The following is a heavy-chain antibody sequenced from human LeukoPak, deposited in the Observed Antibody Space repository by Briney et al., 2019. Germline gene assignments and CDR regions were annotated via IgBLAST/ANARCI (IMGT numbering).Heavy chain of an antibody. CDR2: ISSSSSYI. CDR1: GFTFSSYS. Sequence: GGSLRLSCAASGFTFSSYSMNWVRQAPGKGLEWVSSISSSSSYIYYADSVKGRFTISRDNAKNSLYLQMNSLRAEDTAVYYCARLPYYDSSGWTFDYWGQGTLVTVSS. J-gene: IGHJ4*02. V-gene: IGHV3-21*01. CDR3: ARLPYYDSSGWTFDY. D-gene: IGHD3-22*01.